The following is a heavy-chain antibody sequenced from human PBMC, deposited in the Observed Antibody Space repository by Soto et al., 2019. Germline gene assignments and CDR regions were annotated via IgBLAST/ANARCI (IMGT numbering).Heavy chain of an antibody. CDR1: GGSISSYY. Sequence: SETLSLTCTVSGGSISSYYWSWIRQPPGKGLEWIGYIYYSGSTNYNPSLKSRVTISVDTSKNQFSLKLSSVTAADTAVYYCAGYLSRQLAPSDYFDYWGQGTLVTVSS. D-gene: IGHD6-6*01. CDR3: AGYLSRQLAPSDYFDY. CDR2: IYYSGST. J-gene: IGHJ4*02. V-gene: IGHV4-59*08.